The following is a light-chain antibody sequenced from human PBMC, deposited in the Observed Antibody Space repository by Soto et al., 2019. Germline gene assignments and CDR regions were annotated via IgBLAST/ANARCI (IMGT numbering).Light chain of an antibody. Sequence: DIVMTQSPLSLPVTPGEPASISCRSSQSLVHSNGYNYLDWYLQKPGQSPQLXIYLGSNRASGVPDRFSGSGSDTYFTLEISRVEADDVGVYYCMQPLENFRTFGQGTKVDIK. V-gene: IGKV2-28*01. CDR1: QSLVHSNGYNY. CDR2: LGS. J-gene: IGKJ1*01. CDR3: MQPLENFRT.